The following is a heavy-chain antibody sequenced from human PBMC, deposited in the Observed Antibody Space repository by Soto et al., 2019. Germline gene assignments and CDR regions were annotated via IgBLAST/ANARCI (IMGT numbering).Heavy chain of an antibody. CDR1: GYSISSGYY. Sequence: SETLSLTCAVSGYSISSGYYWGWIRQPPGKGLEWIGSIYHSGSTYYNPSLKSRVTISVDTSKNQFSLKLSSVTAADPAVYYCARAYSYGYPFFDYWGQGTLVTVSS. CDR2: IYHSGST. J-gene: IGHJ4*02. CDR3: ARAYSYGYPFFDY. D-gene: IGHD5-18*01. V-gene: IGHV4-38-2*01.